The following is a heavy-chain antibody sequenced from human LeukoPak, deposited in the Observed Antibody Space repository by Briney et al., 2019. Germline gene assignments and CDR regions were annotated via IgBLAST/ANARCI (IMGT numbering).Heavy chain of an antibody. CDR2: ISSSSSYI. Sequence: GGSLILSCAASGFTFSSYSLNWVRQAPGKGLEWVSSISSSSSYIYYADSVKGRFTISRDNAKNSLYLQMNSLRAEDTAVYYCARDGDSGWYFDYWGQGTLVTVSS. CDR3: ARDGDSGWYFDY. D-gene: IGHD6-19*01. J-gene: IGHJ4*02. V-gene: IGHV3-21*01. CDR1: GFTFSSYS.